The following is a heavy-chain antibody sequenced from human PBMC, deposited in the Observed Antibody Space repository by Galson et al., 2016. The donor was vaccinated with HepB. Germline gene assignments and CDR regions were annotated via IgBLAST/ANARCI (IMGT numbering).Heavy chain of an antibody. J-gene: IGHJ4*02. V-gene: IGHV4-39*01. CDR3: ARHRSTWNYGLAYGYFDF. Sequence: SETLSLTCTVSGGSISSTSYYWGWIRQPPGKGLEWIGSLYYSGSTFYNPSLKTRVTISVGTSYNQFSLKLSSVTAADTAVYYCARHRSTWNYGLAYGYFDFWAREPWSPSP. CDR1: GGSISSTSYY. CDR2: LYYSGST. D-gene: IGHD1-7*01.